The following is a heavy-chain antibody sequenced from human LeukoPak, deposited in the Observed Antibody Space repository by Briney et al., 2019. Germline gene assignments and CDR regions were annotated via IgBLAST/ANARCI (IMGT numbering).Heavy chain of an antibody. J-gene: IGHJ5*02. CDR2: ITGYGAT. CDR1: GFTFSNFA. D-gene: IGHD6-13*01. Sequence: GGSLRLTCAASGFTFSNFAMMWVRQAPGTGLQWVSTITGYGATFYADSVRGRFTIFRDTSMNTLFLQMNSLGAEDTAVYYCAKGAAAGKVDWFDPWGQGTLVTVSS. V-gene: IGHV3-23*01. CDR3: AKGAAAGKVDWFDP.